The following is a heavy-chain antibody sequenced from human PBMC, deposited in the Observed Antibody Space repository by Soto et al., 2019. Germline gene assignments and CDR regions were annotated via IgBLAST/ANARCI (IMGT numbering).Heavy chain of an antibody. V-gene: IGHV4-61*01. D-gene: IGHD3-16*01. CDR1: GGSVSSGSYY. Sequence: QVQLQESGPGLVKPSETLSLTCTVSGGSVSSGSYYWSWIRQPPGKGLEWIGYIYYSGSTSYNPSPNARVTISVHTSKDQLSLNLSSVTAADTAVYYCARDYGYFDYWGQGTLVSASS. J-gene: IGHJ4*02. CDR3: ARDYGYFDY. CDR2: IYYSGST.